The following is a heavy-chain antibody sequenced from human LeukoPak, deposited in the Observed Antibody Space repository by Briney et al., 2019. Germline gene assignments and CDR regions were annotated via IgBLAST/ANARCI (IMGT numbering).Heavy chain of an antibody. CDR2: IKQDGGEK. D-gene: IGHD3-3*01. CDR1: RLTFKYW. J-gene: IGHJ4*02. V-gene: IGHV3-7*01. CDR3: ASSFSDDFWSGHF. Sequence: PGGSLRLSCAASRLTFKYWMSWVRQDPGKGLEWVANIKQDGGEKYYADSVKGRFTISRDNTKKSLYLQMNSLRAEDTAVYYCASSFSDDFWSGHFWGQGTLVTVSS.